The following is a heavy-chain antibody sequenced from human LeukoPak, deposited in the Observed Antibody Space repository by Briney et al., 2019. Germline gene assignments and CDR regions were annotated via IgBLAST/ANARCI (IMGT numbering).Heavy chain of an antibody. V-gene: IGHV1-18*01. Sequence: ASVKVSCKASGYTFTSYGANWVRQAPGQGLEWMGWISPYNRNTNYAKKFQGRLTMTTDISTTTAYMELRSLRSDGTAVYYCARDALHPLGLPPNENWFDPWGQGTLVTVSS. CDR1: GYTFTSYG. CDR3: ARDALHPLGLPPNENWFDP. J-gene: IGHJ5*02. D-gene: IGHD3-16*01. CDR2: ISPYNRNT.